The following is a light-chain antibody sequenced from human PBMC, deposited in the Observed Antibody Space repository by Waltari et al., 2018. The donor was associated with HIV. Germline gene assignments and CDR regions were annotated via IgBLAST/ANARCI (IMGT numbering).Light chain of an antibody. CDR1: KLGDKY. V-gene: IGLV3-1*01. CDR3: QASDTWTV. CDR2: QDT. J-gene: IGLJ2*01. Sequence: VLTQPPSVSVSPGQTASITCSGDKLGDKYVSWYQQRPGQSPVLLIYQDTKRPSGIPGRFPGSNSGNTATLTISGAQARDESDYYCQASDTWTVFGGGTKLTVL.